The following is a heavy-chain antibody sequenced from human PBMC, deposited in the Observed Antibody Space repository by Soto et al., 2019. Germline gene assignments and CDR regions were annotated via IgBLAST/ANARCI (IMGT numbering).Heavy chain of an antibody. J-gene: IGHJ4*02. CDR1: GFTFSSGW. D-gene: IGHD3-3*01. CDR3: ARVGGVLRFLEWLPTD. V-gene: IGHV3-7*01. CDR2: IKQDGSEK. Sequence: GGSLRLSCAASGFTFSSGWMSWVRQAPGKGLEWVANIKQDGSEKYYVDSVKGRSTISRDNAKNSLYLQMNSLRAEDTAVYYCARVGGVLRFLEWLPTDWGQGTLVTVSS.